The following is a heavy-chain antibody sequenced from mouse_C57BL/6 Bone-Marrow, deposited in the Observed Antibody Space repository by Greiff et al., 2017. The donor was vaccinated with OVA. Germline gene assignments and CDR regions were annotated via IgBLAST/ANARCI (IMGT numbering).Heavy chain of an antibody. CDR3: ARRAYYSNYDAMDD. J-gene: IGHJ4*01. D-gene: IGHD2-5*01. Sequence: EVQLQQSGGGLVQPGGSLKLSCAASGFTFSDYGMAWVRQAPRKGPEWVAFISNLACSIYYADTVTGRFTISRENAKNTLYLEMSSLRSEDTAMYYCARRAYYSNYDAMDDWGQGTSVTVAS. V-gene: IGHV5-15*04. CDR2: ISNLACSI. CDR1: GFTFSDYG.